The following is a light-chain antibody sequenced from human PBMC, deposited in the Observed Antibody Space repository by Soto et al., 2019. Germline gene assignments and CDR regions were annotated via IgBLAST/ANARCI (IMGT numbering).Light chain of an antibody. CDR1: SSDVGGYNY. V-gene: IGLV2-14*01. CDR2: DVS. CDR3: RSYTSSSTPCV. Sequence: QSVLTQPASVSGSPGQSITISCTGTSSDVGGYNYVSWYQQHPGKAPKLMIYDVSNRPSGVSNRFSGSKSGNTASLTISGLQAEDEAEYYCRSYTSSSTPCVCGTGNKVTV. J-gene: IGLJ1*01.